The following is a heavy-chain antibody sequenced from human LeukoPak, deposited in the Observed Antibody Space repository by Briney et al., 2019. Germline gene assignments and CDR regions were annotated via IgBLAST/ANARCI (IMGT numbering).Heavy chain of an antibody. Sequence: GASVKVSCKASGGTFSSYAISWVRQAPGQGLEWMGRIIPILGIANYAQKFQGRVTITADKSTSTAYMELSSLRSEDTAVYYCARAREPYSGGVGLDYWGQGTLVTVSP. J-gene: IGHJ4*02. V-gene: IGHV1-69*04. CDR3: ARAREPYSGGVGLDY. CDR1: GGTFSSYA. D-gene: IGHD5-12*01. CDR2: IIPILGIA.